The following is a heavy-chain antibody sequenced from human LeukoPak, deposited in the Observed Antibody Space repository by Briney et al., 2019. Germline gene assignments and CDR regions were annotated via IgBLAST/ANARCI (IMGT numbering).Heavy chain of an antibody. CDR3: ATHTEYSSSWPKRNWFDP. J-gene: IGHJ5*02. CDR1: GGSISSGSYY. Sequence: KPSETLSLTCTVSGGSISSGSYYWSWIRKPAGKGLEWIGRIYTSGSTNYNPSLKSRVTISVDTSKNQFSLKLSSVTAADTAVYYCATHTEYSSSWPKRNWFDPWGQGTLVTVSS. D-gene: IGHD6-13*01. CDR2: IYTSGST. V-gene: IGHV4-61*02.